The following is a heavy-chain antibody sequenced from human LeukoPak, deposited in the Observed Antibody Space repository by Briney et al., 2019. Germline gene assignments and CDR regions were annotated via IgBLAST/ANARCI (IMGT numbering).Heavy chain of an antibody. CDR2: IKQDGSEK. CDR1: GFTFSSYW. Sequence: GESLRLSCAASGFTFSSYWMSWVRQAPGKGREWVANIKQDGSEKYYVDSVKGRFTISRDNAKNSLYLQMNSLRAEDKAVYYCARELRTSLDYWGQGTLVTVSS. J-gene: IGHJ4*02. CDR3: ARELRTSLDY. V-gene: IGHV3-7*01. D-gene: IGHD1-14*01.